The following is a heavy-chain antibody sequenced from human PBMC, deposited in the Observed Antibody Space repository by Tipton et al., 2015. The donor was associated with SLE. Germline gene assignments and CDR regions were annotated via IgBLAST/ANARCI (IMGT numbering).Heavy chain of an antibody. Sequence: RSLRLSCAASGFTFDDYAMHWVRQAPGKGLEWVSGISWNGGSMGYADSVKGRFTISRDNAKNSLYLQMNSLRAEDTALYYCAKGHYYDSSVRAFDIWGQGTMVTVSS. CDR2: ISWNGGSM. V-gene: IGHV3-9*01. J-gene: IGHJ3*02. CDR1: GFTFDDYA. CDR3: AKGHYYDSSVRAFDI. D-gene: IGHD3-22*01.